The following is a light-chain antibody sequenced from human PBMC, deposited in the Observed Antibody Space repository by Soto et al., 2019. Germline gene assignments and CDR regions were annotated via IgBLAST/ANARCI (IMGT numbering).Light chain of an antibody. CDR1: SGDIGAGYD. CDR2: GNS. CDR3: QSYDSSLSGWV. V-gene: IGLV1-40*01. Sequence: QYVLTQPPSVSGAPGQRVTISCTGSSGDIGAGYDVHWYQQLPGTAPKLLIYGNSNRPSGVPDRFSGSKSGTSAYLAITGLQAEDEADYYCQSYDSSLSGWVFGGGTKLTVL. J-gene: IGLJ3*02.